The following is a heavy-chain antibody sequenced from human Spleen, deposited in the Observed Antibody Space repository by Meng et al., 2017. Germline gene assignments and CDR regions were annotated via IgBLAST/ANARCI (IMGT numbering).Heavy chain of an antibody. CDR1: GFTFTTYA. J-gene: IGHJ4*02. CDR2: INWNGDST. V-gene: IGHV3-20*04. CDR3: ARGLLPEY. Sequence: VQLVRSGAEVKKPGSSVKVSCKASGFTFTTYAMNWVRQVPGKGLEWVSGINWNGDSTGYPDSVKGRFTITRDNAKSSLYLQMNSLRAEDTALYYCARGLLPEYWGQGTLVTVSS. D-gene: IGHD2-21*01.